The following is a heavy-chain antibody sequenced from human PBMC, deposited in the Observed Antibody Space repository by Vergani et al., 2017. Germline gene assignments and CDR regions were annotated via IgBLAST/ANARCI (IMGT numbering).Heavy chain of an antibody. CDR2: ISAYNGNT. CDR1: GYTFTSYG. Sequence: QVQLVQSGAEVKKPGASVKVSCKASGYTFTSYGISWVRQAPGQGLEWMGWISAYNGNTNYAQKLQGRVTMTTDTSTSTAYMELRSLRSDDTAVYYCSRAEDIVVVPAAISVDYYYYGMDVWGQGTTVTVSS. V-gene: IGHV1-18*04. J-gene: IGHJ6*02. CDR3: SRAEDIVVVPAAISVDYYYYGMDV. D-gene: IGHD2-2*01.